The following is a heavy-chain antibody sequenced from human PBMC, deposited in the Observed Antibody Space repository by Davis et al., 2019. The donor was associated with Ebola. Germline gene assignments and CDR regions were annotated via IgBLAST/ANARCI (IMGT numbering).Heavy chain of an antibody. D-gene: IGHD1-26*01. CDR3: ARDLVTGGRLVEGEDV. V-gene: IGHV4-39*07. CDR1: GGSISSSSYY. J-gene: IGHJ6*02. CDR2: IYYSGST. Sequence: PSETLSLTCTVSGGSISSSSYYWGWIRQPPGKGLEWIGSIYYSGSTYYNPSLKSRVTISVDTSKNQFSLKLSSVTAADTAVYYCARDLVTGGRLVEGEDVWGQGTTVTVSS.